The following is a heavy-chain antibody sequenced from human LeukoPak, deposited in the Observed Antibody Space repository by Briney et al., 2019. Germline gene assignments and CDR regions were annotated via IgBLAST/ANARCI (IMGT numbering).Heavy chain of an antibody. D-gene: IGHD2-8*01. CDR3: AATSIRMVKRIIYYGKDV. CDR2: IVVGTGKT. Sequence: SVKVSCKASGFTNSNSSVQWVRQARGQRPEWIGWIVVGTGKTNYAQRLQERVTISRDMSPGTVDMELSSLRSEDTAVYYCAATSIRMVKRIIYYGKDVWGQGTTVTVSS. CDR1: GFTNSNSS. V-gene: IGHV1-58*01. J-gene: IGHJ6*02.